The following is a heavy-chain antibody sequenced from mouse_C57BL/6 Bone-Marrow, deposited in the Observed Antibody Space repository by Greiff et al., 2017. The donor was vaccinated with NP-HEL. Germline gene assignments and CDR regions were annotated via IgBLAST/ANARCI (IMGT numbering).Heavy chain of an antibody. CDR1: GYTFTSYG. CDR3: ARLYYYGSSSYFDD. D-gene: IGHD1-1*01. V-gene: IGHV1-81*01. J-gene: IGHJ2*01. CDR2: IYPRSGNT. Sequence: QVHVKQSGAELARPGASVKLSCKASGYTFTSYGISWVKQRTGQGLEWIGEIYPRSGNTYYNEKVKGKATLTADKSSSTAYMELRSLTSEDSAVYFCARLYYYGSSSYFDDWGQGTTLTVSS.